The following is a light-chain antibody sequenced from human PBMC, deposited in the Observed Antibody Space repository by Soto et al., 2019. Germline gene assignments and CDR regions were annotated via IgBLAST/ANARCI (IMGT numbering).Light chain of an antibody. Sequence: QPVLTQSSSASASLGSSVKLTCTLSSGHSSYIIAWHQQQPGKAPRYLMKLEGSGSYNKGSGVPDRFSGSSSGADRYLTISNLQSEDEADYYCETWDSNTLLRVFGGGTKLTVL. J-gene: IGLJ3*02. V-gene: IGLV4-60*03. CDR3: ETWDSNTLLRV. CDR1: SGHSSYI. CDR2: LEGSGSY.